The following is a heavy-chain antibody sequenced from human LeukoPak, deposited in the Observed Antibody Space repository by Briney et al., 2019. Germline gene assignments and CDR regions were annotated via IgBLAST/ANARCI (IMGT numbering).Heavy chain of an antibody. CDR2: IKRNTQGATT. J-gene: IGHJ4*02. Sequence: PGGSLRLSCATSGFTFNLAWMSWVRQAPGKGPEWVGRIKRNTQGATTDYAAAVKGRFTISRDDSKNTLYLQMNSLEIEDTGVYYCTTHPGYESYWGQGTLVTVSS. V-gene: IGHV3-15*01. D-gene: IGHD2-15*01. CDR3: TTHPGYESY. CDR1: GFTFNLAW.